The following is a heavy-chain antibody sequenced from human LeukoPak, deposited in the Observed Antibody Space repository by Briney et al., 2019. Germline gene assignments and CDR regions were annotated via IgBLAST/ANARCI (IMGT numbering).Heavy chain of an antibody. V-gene: IGHV3-23*01. CDR2: IHGGSSAST. Sequence: PGGSLRLSCAASGFTFSSYAMSWVRQAPGKGLEWVSVIHGGSSASTYYADSVKGRFTISRDNSKNTLYLQMNSLRAEDTAVYYCAKVLYSSSWSYGMDVWGQGTTVTLSS. CDR3: AKVLYSSSWSYGMDV. CDR1: GFTFSSYA. J-gene: IGHJ6*02. D-gene: IGHD6-13*01.